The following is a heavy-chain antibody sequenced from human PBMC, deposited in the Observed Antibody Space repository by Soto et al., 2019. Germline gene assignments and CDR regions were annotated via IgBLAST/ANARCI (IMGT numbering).Heavy chain of an antibody. CDR2: ISGSGCST. Sequence: GGSLRLSCAASGFTFSSYAMSWVRQAPGKGLEWVSAISGSGCSTYYADSVKGRFTISRDNSKNTLYLQMNSLSAEDTAVYYCAKVPPCPIAAAGPSDSWGKGTRVTAPS. D-gene: IGHD6-25*01. J-gene: IGHJ4*02. V-gene: IGHV3-23*01. CDR1: GFTFSSYA. CDR3: AKVPPCPIAAAGPSDS.